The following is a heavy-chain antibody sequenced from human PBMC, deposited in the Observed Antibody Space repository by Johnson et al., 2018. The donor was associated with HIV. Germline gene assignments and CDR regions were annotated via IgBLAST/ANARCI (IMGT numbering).Heavy chain of an antibody. Sequence: QVQLVESGGGLIQPGGSLRLSCAASGFTVSSNYMSWVRQTPGRGLEWVAVISYDGSNKYYADYVKGRFTISRDNSKNTLYVQMSRLRTEDTAVYYCARGAPNWNYEPFSDAFDIWGQGTMVTGSS. CDR3: ARGAPNWNYEPFSDAFDI. D-gene: IGHD1-7*01. CDR2: ISYDGSNK. J-gene: IGHJ3*02. V-gene: IGHV3-30-3*01. CDR1: GFTVSSNY.